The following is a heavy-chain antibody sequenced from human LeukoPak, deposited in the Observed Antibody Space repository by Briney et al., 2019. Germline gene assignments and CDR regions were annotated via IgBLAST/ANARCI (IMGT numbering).Heavy chain of an antibody. Sequence: ASVKVSCKASGYTFTGYYMHWVRQAPGQGREWMGWINPNSGGTNYAQKFQGRVTMTRDTSISTAYMELSRLRSDDTAVYYCARDEWELLPLGFDYWGQGTLVTVSS. CDR3: ARDEWELLPLGFDY. D-gene: IGHD1-26*01. CDR1: GYTFTGYY. CDR2: INPNSGGT. V-gene: IGHV1-2*02. J-gene: IGHJ4*02.